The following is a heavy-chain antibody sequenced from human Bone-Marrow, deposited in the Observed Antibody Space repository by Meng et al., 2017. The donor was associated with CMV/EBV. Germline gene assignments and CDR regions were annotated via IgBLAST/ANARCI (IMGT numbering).Heavy chain of an antibody. CDR2: IYYSGST. D-gene: IGHD6-13*01. J-gene: IGHJ3*02. CDR1: GGSVSSGSYY. Sequence: SETLSLTCTVSGGSVSSGSYYWSWIRQPPGKGLEWIGYIYYSGSTNYNPSLKSRVTISVDTSKNQFSLKLSSVTAADTAVYYCAGSSDAFDIWGQGTMVTVSS. V-gene: IGHV4-61*01. CDR3: AGSSDAFDI.